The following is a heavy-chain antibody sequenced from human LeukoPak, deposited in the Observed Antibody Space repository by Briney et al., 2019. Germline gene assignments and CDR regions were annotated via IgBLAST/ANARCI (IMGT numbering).Heavy chain of an antibody. CDR2: INPSGGST. Sequence: ASVKVSCKASGYTFTSYYMHWVRQAPGQGLEWMGIINPSGGSTSYAQKLQGRVTMTTDTSTSTAYMELRSLRSDDTAVYYCARVKLRSSSWYYYYYYMDVWGKGATVTVSS. D-gene: IGHD6-13*01. CDR3: ARVKLRSSSWYYYYYYMDV. V-gene: IGHV1-46*01. CDR1: GYTFTSYY. J-gene: IGHJ6*03.